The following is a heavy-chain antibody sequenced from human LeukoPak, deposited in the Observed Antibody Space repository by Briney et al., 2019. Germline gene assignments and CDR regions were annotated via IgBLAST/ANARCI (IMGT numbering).Heavy chain of an antibody. Sequence: GGSLRLSCAASGFTFSNYGMHWVRQAPGKGLEWVAVIWYDGSNKYCADSVKGRFTVSRDNSKNTLYLQINSLRAEDTAVYYCASDREYYYGSGSFDYWGQGALVTVSS. V-gene: IGHV3-33*01. CDR2: IWYDGSNK. J-gene: IGHJ4*02. CDR3: ASDREYYYGSGSFDY. CDR1: GFTFSNYG. D-gene: IGHD3-10*01.